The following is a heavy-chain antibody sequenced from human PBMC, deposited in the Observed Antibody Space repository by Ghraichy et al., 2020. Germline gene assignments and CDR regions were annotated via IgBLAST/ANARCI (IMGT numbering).Heavy chain of an antibody. CDR2: ISGSGGST. V-gene: IGHV3-23*01. CDR1: GFTFSSYA. D-gene: IGHD2-2*01. CDR3: AKVYIVVVPAAPGGWFDP. Sequence: LSLTCAASGFTFSSYAMSWVRQTPGKGLEWVSAISGSGGSTYYADSVKGRFTISRDNSKNTLYLQMNSLRAEDTVVYYCAKVYIVVVPAAPGGWFDPWGQGTLVTVSS. J-gene: IGHJ5*02.